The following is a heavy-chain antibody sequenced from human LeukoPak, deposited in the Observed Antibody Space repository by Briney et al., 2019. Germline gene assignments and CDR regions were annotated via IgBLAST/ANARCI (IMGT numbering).Heavy chain of an antibody. D-gene: IGHD3-22*01. Sequence: PGGSLRLSCAASGFTFSDYYMSWIRQAPGKGLEWVSYISSSGSTKYYADSVKGRFTISRDNAKNSLYLQMNSLRAEDTAVYYCAKAEYNYYDSSGPFYFDYWGQGTLVTVSS. J-gene: IGHJ4*02. CDR3: AKAEYNYYDSSGPFYFDY. V-gene: IGHV3-11*04. CDR2: ISSSGSTK. CDR1: GFTFSDYY.